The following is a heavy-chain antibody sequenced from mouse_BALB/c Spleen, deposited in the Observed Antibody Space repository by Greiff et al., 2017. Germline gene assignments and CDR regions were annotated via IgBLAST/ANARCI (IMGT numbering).Heavy chain of an antibody. D-gene: IGHD2-1*01. J-gene: IGHJ3*01. Sequence: VQLQQSGAELVKPGASVKLSCTASGFNIKDTYMHWVKQRPEQGLEWIGRIDPANGNTKYDPKFQGKATITADTSSNTAYLQLSSLTSEDTAVYYCATPLGNYVWFAYWGQGTLVTVSA. CDR1: GFNIKDTY. CDR3: ATPLGNYVWFAY. V-gene: IGHV14-3*02. CDR2: IDPANGNT.